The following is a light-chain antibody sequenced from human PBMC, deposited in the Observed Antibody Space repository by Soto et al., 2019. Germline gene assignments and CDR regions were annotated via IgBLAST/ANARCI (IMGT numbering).Light chain of an antibody. J-gene: IGLJ2*01. CDR3: GTWDTSLSVGV. V-gene: IGLV1-51*01. CDR1: SSNIGQNY. Sequence: QSVLTQPPSVSAAPGQKVTISCSGSSSNIGQNYVCWYQQLPGTAPKLLIYDNNKRPSGIPDRFSGSKSGTSATLGITGLQTGDEAGYYCGTWDTSLSVGVFGGGTQLTVL. CDR2: DNN.